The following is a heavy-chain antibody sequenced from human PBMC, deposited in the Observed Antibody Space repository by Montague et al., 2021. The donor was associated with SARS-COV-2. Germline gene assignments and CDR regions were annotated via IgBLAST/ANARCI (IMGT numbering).Heavy chain of an antibody. CDR3: ARGMIRGVTTPFDY. CDR2: SWTT. Sequence: SWTTYYNPSLQSRCTLSVDTSQNHLSLRLRSLTAADTAVYFCARGMIRGVTTPFDYWGQGSQVTVSS. V-gene: IGHV4-39*02. D-gene: IGHD3-10*01. J-gene: IGHJ4*02.